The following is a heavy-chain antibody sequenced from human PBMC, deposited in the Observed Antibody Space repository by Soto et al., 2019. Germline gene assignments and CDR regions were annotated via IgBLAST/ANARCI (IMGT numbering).Heavy chain of an antibody. CDR2: IIPMFGSA. J-gene: IGHJ4*02. CDR3: ARGRYDSSGYDFDY. Sequence: GASVKVSCKASGGTFSSSAISWVRQAPGQGLEWMGGIIPMFGSANYAQKFQGRVTIIADKSMSTAYMELSSLRSEDTAVYYCARGRYDSSGYDFDYWGQGTLVTVSS. V-gene: IGHV1-69*06. D-gene: IGHD3-22*01. CDR1: GGTFSSSA.